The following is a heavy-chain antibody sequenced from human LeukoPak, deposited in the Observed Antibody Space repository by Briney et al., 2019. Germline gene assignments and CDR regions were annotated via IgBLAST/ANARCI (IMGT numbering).Heavy chain of an antibody. CDR3: ARRLSITGREFDY. CDR2: VHPSDSDT. CDR1: GFDFDTYW. D-gene: IGHD1-20*01. J-gene: IGHJ4*02. Sequence: GESLKISCKGSGFDFDTYWIAWVRQKPGEGLEWMGIVHPSDSDTRYSPSVQCQVIISADKSISTAHLQWSSLKDSDTAIYYCARRLSITGREFDYWGQGTLVSVSS. V-gene: IGHV5-51*01.